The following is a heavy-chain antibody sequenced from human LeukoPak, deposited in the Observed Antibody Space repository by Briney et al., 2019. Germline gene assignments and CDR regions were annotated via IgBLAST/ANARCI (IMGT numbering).Heavy chain of an antibody. V-gene: IGHV3-23*01. J-gene: IGHJ4*02. CDR3: ARKTKKSNYFDY. CDR2: LTSTGGDA. CDR1: GFPFSNYA. Sequence: GGSLRLSCAASGFPFSNYAMIWVRQAPGKGLEWVSSLTSTGGDAYYANSVKGRFTVSRDNSKNTLYLQMNSLRAEDMAVYYCARKTKKSNYFDYWGQGTLVTVSS. D-gene: IGHD1-14*01.